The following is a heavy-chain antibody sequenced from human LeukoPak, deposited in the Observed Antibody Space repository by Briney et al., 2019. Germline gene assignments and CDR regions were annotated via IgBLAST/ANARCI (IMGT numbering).Heavy chain of an antibody. CDR2: IYTSGST. V-gene: IGHV4-61*02. CDR1: GGSISSGSYY. D-gene: IGHD3-3*01. CDR3: ARVGFLEWSPYMDV. J-gene: IGHJ6*04. Sequence: SETLSLTCTVPGGSISSGSYYWSWIRQPAGKGLEWIGRIYTSGSTNYNPSLKSRVTISVDTSKNQFSLKLSSVTAADTAVYYCARVGFLEWSPYMDVWGKGTTVTVSS.